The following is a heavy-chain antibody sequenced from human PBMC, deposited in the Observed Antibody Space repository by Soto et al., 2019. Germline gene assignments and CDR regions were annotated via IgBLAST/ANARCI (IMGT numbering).Heavy chain of an antibody. CDR2: IFYSGST. D-gene: IGHD2-2*01. Sequence: SETLSLTCTVSGGSISSSSYYWGWIRQPPGKGLEWIGSIFYSGSTYYNPSLNSRVTVSVDTSKNQFSLKVASVTAADTAVYYCARLYGYCIRNSCHGHYAMDVWGQGTTVTVSS. CDR3: ARLYGYCIRNSCHGHYAMDV. CDR1: GGSISSSSYY. V-gene: IGHV4-39*01. J-gene: IGHJ6*02.